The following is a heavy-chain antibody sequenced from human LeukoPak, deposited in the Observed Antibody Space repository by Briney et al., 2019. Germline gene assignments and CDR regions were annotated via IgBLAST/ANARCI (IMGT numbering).Heavy chain of an antibody. CDR3: VTYYDSSGYYPIAYYYYGMDV. CDR2: IYWDDDK. V-gene: IGHV2-5*02. CDR1: GFSLSTSGVG. D-gene: IGHD3-22*01. J-gene: IGHJ6*02. Sequence: SGPTLLNPTQTLTLTCTFSGFSLSTSGVGVGWIRQPPGKALEWLALIYWDDDKRYSPSLKSRLTITKDTSKNQVVLTMTNMDPVDTATYYCVTYYDSSGYYPIAYYYYGMDVWGQGTTVTVSS.